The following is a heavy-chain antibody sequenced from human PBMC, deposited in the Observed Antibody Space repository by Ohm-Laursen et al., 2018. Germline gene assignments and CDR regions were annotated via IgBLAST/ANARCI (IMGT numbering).Heavy chain of an antibody. J-gene: IGHJ2*01. CDR1: GGSINNYY. CDR2: IYYSGST. Sequence: SQTLSLTCTVSGGSINNYYWGWIRQPPGKGLEWIGSIYYSGSTHYNPSLKSRVTISVDTSKSQFSLKLRSVTAADTAVYYCARNTYSGSYYWYFDLWGRGTLVTVSS. CDR3: ARNTYSGSYYWYFDL. V-gene: IGHV4-39*01. D-gene: IGHD1-26*01.